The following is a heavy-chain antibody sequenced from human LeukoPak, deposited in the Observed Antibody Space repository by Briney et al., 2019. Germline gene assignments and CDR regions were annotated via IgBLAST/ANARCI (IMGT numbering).Heavy chain of an antibody. J-gene: IGHJ5*02. CDR2: ISWNSGSI. CDR3: AKDSYDFWSGYSWFDP. V-gene: IGHV3-9*01. CDR1: GFTFDDYA. Sequence: GGSLRLSRAASGFTFDDYAMHWVRQAPGKGLEWVSGISWNSGSIGYADSVKGRFTISRDNAKNSLYLQMNSLRAEDTALYYCAKDSYDFWSGYSWFDPWGQGTLVTVSS. D-gene: IGHD3-3*01.